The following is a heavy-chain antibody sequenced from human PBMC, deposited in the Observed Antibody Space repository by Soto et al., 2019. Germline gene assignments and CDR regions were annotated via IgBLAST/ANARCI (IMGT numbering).Heavy chain of an antibody. V-gene: IGHV1-69*13. CDR1: GGTFSSYA. J-gene: IGHJ6*02. CDR3: ARDDYSNYYGMDV. Sequence: GASVKVSCKAPGGTFSSYAISWVRQAPGQGLEWMGGIIPIFGTANYAQKFQGRVTITADESTSTAYMELSSLRSEDTAVYYCARDDYSNYYGMDVWGQGTTVTVSS. D-gene: IGHD4-4*01. CDR2: IIPIFGTA.